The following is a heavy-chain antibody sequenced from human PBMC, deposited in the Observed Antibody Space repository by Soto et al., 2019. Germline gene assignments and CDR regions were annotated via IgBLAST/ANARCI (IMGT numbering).Heavy chain of an antibody. Sequence: QVQLVQSGAEVKKPGSSVKVSCKASGGTFSSYAISWVRQAPGQGLEWMGGIIPIVGTANYAQKFQGRVRITNDEPTSTDELALHRQRSDGTDVYYCASLHATRSPYYFYGMDVWGHGPTVTVSS. V-gene: IGHV1-69*05. CDR3: ASLHATRSPYYFYGMDV. J-gene: IGHJ6*02. CDR2: IIPIVGTA. CDR1: GGTFSSYA.